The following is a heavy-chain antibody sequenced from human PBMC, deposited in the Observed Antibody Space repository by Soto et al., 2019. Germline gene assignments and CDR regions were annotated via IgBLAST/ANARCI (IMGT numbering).Heavy chain of an antibody. CDR1: GESFNGYY. Sequence: PSETLSLTCTAYGESFNGYYWSWIRQPPGNGLEWIGEIHHSGSTNYNPSLKSRVTFSIDTSKRQFSLKVRSVTAADTAVYYCARGKRGSSWYRGEEKYYYYGMDVWGQGTPVTVSS. CDR2: IHHSGST. CDR3: ARGKRGSSWYRGEEKYYYYGMDV. J-gene: IGHJ6*02. V-gene: IGHV4-34*01. D-gene: IGHD6-13*01.